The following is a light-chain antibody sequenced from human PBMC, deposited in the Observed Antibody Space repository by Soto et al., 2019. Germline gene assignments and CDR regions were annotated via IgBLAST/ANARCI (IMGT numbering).Light chain of an antibody. V-gene: IGKV3-20*01. J-gene: IGKJ2*01. Sequence: EIVLTQSPGTLSLSPGERATLSCRASQSVSSSYLAWYQQKPGQAPRLLLYGASSRATGIPDRFSGSGSGTDFTLTISSLEPEDFAVYYCHQYGSPPYTFGQGTKLEI. CDR2: GAS. CDR3: HQYGSPPYT. CDR1: QSVSSSY.